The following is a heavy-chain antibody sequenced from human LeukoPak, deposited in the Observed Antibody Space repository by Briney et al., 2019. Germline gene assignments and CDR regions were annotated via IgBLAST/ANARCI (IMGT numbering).Heavy chain of an antibody. J-gene: IGHJ6*02. CDR2: IWYDGSNK. D-gene: IGHD2-2*01. CDR1: GFTFSSYG. CDR3: ARDHYCSSTSCYGGPGYNYGMDV. V-gene: IGHV3-33*01. Sequence: PGRSLRLSCAASGFTFSSYGMHWVRQAPGKGLEWVAVIWYDGSNKYYADSVKGRFTISRDNSKNTLYLQMNSLRAEDTAVYYCARDHYCSSTSCYGGPGYNYGMDVWGQGTMVTVSS.